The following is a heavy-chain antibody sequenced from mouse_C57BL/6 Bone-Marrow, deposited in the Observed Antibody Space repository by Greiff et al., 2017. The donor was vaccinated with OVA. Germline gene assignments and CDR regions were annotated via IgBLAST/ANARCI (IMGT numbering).Heavy chain of an antibody. D-gene: IGHD2-12*01. CDR1: GYSITSDY. Sequence: VQLQESGPGLAKPSQTLSLTCSVTGYSITSDYWHWIRQFPGKKLEYMGNISYSGSTSYNPSLKSPISTTRDTSTNQHYLQCNSVTTEDTATYYCARGCLRGAWFAYWGQGTLVTVSA. V-gene: IGHV3-8*01. CDR3: ARGCLRGAWFAY. J-gene: IGHJ3*01. CDR2: ISYSGST.